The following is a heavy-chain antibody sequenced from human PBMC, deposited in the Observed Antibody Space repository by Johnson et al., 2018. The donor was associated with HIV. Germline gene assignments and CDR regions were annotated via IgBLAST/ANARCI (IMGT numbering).Heavy chain of an antibody. CDR1: GFTFSSYA. CDR2: ISYDGSNK. Sequence: VQLVESGGGVVQPGRSLRLSCAASGFTFSSYAMHWVRQAPGKGLEWVAFISYDGSNKYYADSVKGRFTISRDNSKNTLYLQMNSLRAEDTAVYYCARDGPPYYGGNSGGAFDIWGQGTMVTVSS. CDR3: ARDGPPYYGGNSGGAFDI. D-gene: IGHD4-23*01. V-gene: IGHV3-30*04. J-gene: IGHJ3*02.